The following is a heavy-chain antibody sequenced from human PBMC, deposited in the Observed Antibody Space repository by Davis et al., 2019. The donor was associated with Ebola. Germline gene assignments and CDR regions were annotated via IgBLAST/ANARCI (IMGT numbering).Heavy chain of an antibody. Sequence: PGGSLRLSCAASGFSFSDYYMSWIRQAPGKGLERVSYISISSGFTNYADSVKGRFTIPRDNAKNSLYLQMNSLRAEKTAVYYCARGPRKMATTNFDYWGQGTLVTVSS. CDR3: ARGPRKMATTNFDY. V-gene: IGHV3-11*06. D-gene: IGHD5-24*01. CDR1: GFSFSDYY. CDR2: ISISSGFT. J-gene: IGHJ4*02.